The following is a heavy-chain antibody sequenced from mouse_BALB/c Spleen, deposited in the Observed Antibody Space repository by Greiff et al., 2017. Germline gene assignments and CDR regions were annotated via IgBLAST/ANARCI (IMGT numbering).Heavy chain of an antibody. CDR1: GYTFTSYW. CDR2: IYPGDGDT. CDR3: ARGGTMITTSDY. V-gene: IGHV1-87*01. D-gene: IGHD2-4*01. J-gene: IGHJ2*01. Sequence: QVQLQQSGAELARPGASVKLSCKASGYTFTSYWMQWVKQRPGQGLEWIGAIYPGDGDTRYTQKFKGKATLTADKSSSTAYMQLSSLASEDSAVYYCARGGTMITTSDYWGQGTTLTVSS.